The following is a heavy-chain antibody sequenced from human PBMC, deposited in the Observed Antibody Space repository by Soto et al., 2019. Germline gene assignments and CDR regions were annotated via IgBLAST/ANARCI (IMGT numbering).Heavy chain of an antibody. CDR3: AKDYRRKGYSYGTFDY. V-gene: IGHV3-30*18. CDR2: ISYDGSNK. D-gene: IGHD5-18*01. J-gene: IGHJ4*02. CDR1: GFTFSSYG. Sequence: PRRSMRLSCAASGFTFSSYGMHWFRQAPGKGLEWVAVISYDGSNKYYADSVKGRFTISRDNSKNTLYLQMNSLRAEDTAVYYCAKDYRRKGYSYGTFDYWGQGTLVTVSS.